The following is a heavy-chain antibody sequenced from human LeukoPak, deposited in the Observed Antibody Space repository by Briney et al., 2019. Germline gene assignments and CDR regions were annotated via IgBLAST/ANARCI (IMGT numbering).Heavy chain of an antibody. Sequence: PSETLSLTCTVSGGSISSYYWSWIRQPAGKGLEWIGRIYTSGSTNYNPSLKSRVTMSVDTSKNQFSLKLSSVTAADTAVYYCARTITMVRGVIIPYFDYWGQGTLVTVSS. CDR3: ARTITMVRGVIIPYFDY. CDR1: GGSISSYY. V-gene: IGHV4-4*07. D-gene: IGHD3-10*01. J-gene: IGHJ4*02. CDR2: IYTSGST.